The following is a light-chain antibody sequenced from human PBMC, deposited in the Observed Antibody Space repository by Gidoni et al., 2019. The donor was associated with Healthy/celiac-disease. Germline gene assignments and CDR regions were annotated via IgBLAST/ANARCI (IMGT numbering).Light chain of an antibody. Sequence: DIVLTQSPGTLSLSPGDRATLSCRASQSVSSSDLAWYQQKPGQAPRLLSYGASSRATGNPDRLSGSGSGTDFTLTISRLETEDFAVYYCQQYGRSPFTFGPGTKVDIK. J-gene: IGKJ3*01. CDR1: QSVSSSD. V-gene: IGKV3-20*01. CDR2: GAS. CDR3: QQYGRSPFT.